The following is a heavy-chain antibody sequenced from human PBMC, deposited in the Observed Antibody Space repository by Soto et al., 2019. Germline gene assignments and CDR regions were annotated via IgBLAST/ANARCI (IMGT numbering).Heavy chain of an antibody. V-gene: IGHV4-39*01. Sequence: SETLSLTCTVSGGSISSSSYYWGWIRQPPGKGLEWIGSIYYSGSTYYNQSLKSRVTISVDTSKNQFSLKLSSVTAADTALFYFSRGRLHLGDLSFNYLDFWGQGTVVTV. CDR1: GGSISSSSYY. CDR2: IYYSGST. CDR3: SRGRLHLGDLSFNYLDF. D-gene: IGHD3-16*02. J-gene: IGHJ4*02.